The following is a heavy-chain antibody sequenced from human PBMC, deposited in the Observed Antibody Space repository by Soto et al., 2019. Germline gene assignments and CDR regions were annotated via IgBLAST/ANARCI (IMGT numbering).Heavy chain of an antibody. V-gene: IGHV1-2*02. CDR2: INPNSGCT. J-gene: IGHJ6*02. D-gene: IGHD2-15*01. Sequence: ASVKVSCKASGYTFTGYYMHWVRQAPGQGLEWMGWINPNSGCTNYAQKFQGRVTMTRDTSISTAYLQWSSLKASDTAMYYCAREGGLMVGSTLYYYAMDIWGQGTTVTVSS. CDR1: GYTFTGYY. CDR3: AREGGLMVGSTLYYYAMDI.